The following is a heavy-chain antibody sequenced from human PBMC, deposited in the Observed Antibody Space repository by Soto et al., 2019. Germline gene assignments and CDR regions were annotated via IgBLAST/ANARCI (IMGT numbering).Heavy chain of an antibody. D-gene: IGHD3-10*01. V-gene: IGHV3-30-3*01. CDR3: ARVFWEGSPVYFDY. CDR1: GFTFSSYA. Sequence: QVQLVESGGGVVQPGRSLRLSCAASGFTFSSYAMHWVRQAPGKGLEWVAVISYDGSNKYYADSVKGRFTISRDNSKNTLYLQMNSLRAEDTAVYYCARVFWEGSPVYFDYWGQGTLVTVSS. CDR2: ISYDGSNK. J-gene: IGHJ4*02.